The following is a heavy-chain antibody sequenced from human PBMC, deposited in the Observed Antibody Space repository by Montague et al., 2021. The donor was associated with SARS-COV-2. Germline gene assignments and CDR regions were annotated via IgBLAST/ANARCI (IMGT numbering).Heavy chain of an antibody. CDR3: ARDGDGWEVPFVF. CDR2: TYYTSRWRN. V-gene: IGHV6-1*01. Sequence: CAISGDSVSRNGVAWTWIRQSPSRGLEYLGRTYYTSRWRNDQAPSVKGRLTVNPDTSKNQFSLHLNSVTPEDTAVYYCARDGDGWEVPFVFWSQGTLVTVSS. CDR1: GDSVSRNGVA. J-gene: IGHJ4*01. D-gene: IGHD1-26*01.